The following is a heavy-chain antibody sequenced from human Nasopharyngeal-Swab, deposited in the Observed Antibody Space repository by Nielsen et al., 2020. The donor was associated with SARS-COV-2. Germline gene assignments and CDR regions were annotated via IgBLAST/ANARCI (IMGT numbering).Heavy chain of an antibody. CDR2: ISNDGSNK. Sequence: GESLKISCAASGFTFSSYGMHWVRQSPGKGLEWLAVISNDGSNKYYADSVKGRFTISTDNSKNTLYLQMNSLRAEDTAVYYCASDQVTAMVIPYGMDVWGQGTTVTVSS. V-gene: IGHV3-30*03. J-gene: IGHJ6*02. D-gene: IGHD5-18*01. CDR1: GFTFSSYG. CDR3: ASDQVTAMVIPYGMDV.